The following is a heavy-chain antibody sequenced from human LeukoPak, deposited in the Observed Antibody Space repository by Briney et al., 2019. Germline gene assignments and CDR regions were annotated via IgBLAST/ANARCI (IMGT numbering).Heavy chain of an antibody. CDR3: ARAIAAAGNFDY. Sequence: AGGSLRLSCAASGFTFSSYAMSWVRQAPGKGLEWVSAISGSGGSTYYADSVKGRFTISRDNAKKSLYLQMNSLRAEDTAVYYCARAIAAAGNFDYWGQGTLVTVSS. V-gene: IGHV3-23*01. CDR2: ISGSGGST. D-gene: IGHD6-13*01. J-gene: IGHJ4*02. CDR1: GFTFSSYA.